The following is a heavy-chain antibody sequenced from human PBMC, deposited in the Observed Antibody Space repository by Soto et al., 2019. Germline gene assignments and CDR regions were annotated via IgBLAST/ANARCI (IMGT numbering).Heavy chain of an antibody. D-gene: IGHD3-9*01. Sequence: SETLSLTCTVSGGSISSGDYYWSWIRQPPGKGLEWIGYIYYSGSTYYNPSLKSRVTISVDTSKNQFSLKLSSVTAADTAVYYCARERPYYDILTGPGPDYYYYGMDVWGQGTTVTVSS. CDR2: IYYSGST. J-gene: IGHJ6*02. CDR1: GGSISSGDYY. CDR3: ARERPYYDILTGPGPDYYYYGMDV. V-gene: IGHV4-30-4*01.